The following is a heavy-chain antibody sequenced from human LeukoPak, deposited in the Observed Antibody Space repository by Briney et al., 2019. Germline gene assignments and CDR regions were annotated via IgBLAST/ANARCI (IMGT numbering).Heavy chain of an antibody. CDR1: GFTFSSYG. V-gene: IGHV3-48*04. CDR2: IDSSGTI. Sequence: AGGSLRLSCAASGFTFSSYGMHWVRQGPGKGLEWVSHIDSSGTIYYADSVKGRATISRDNAKNSLYLQMNSLRAEDTAVYYCARPAYCGGNCYYFPDYWGQGTLVTVSS. CDR3: ARPAYCGGNCYYFPDY. D-gene: IGHD2-21*02. J-gene: IGHJ4*02.